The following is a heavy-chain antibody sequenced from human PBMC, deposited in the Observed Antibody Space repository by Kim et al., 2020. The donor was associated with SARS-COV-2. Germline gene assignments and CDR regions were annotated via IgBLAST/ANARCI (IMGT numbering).Heavy chain of an antibody. CDR2: ISGSDDST. V-gene: IGHV3-23*01. CDR1: GFTFSAYA. J-gene: IGHJ1*01. Sequence: GGSLRLSCAASGFTFSAYAMSWVRQAPGKGLEWVSCISGSDDSTYYADSVKGRFIISRDKSRNTLHLQMNSLSAEDTAVYYCAKHFGSSGSEFQHWGQGT. CDR3: AKHFGSSGSEFQH. D-gene: IGHD5-12*01.